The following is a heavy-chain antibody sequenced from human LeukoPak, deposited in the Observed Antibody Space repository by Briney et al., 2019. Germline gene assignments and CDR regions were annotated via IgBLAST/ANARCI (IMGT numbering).Heavy chain of an antibody. CDR1: GYTFTGQY. D-gene: IGHD6-13*01. CDR2: INPNSGGA. CDR3: ARDHARDPYSSSWYWIH. J-gene: IGHJ4*02. Sequence: ASVKVSCKASGYTFTGQYLHWVRQAPGQGLEWMGWINPNSGGANYAQKFQGRVTMTSDTSVSTAYMELSRLRSDDTAVYYCARDHARDPYSSSWYWIHWGQGTLVTVSS. V-gene: IGHV1-2*02.